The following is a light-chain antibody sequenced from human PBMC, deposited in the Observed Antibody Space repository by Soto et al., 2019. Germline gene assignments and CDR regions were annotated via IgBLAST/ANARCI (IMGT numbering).Light chain of an antibody. CDR2: GAS. J-gene: IGKJ4*01. V-gene: IGKV3-20*01. CDR1: QSVSSSY. CDR3: QQYGSSPLGT. Sequence: EIVLTQSPGTLSLSPGERATLSCRASQSVSSSYLAWYQQKPGQAPRLLIYGASSRATGSPDRFSGSGSGPDFDLTISRVEPEDFAVYYCQQYGSSPLGTFGGGTKVEMK.